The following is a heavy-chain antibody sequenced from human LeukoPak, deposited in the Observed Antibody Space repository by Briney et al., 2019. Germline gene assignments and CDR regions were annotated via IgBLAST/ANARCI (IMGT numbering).Heavy chain of an antibody. CDR1: GFTFSSYG. CDR2: IRYDGSNK. CDR3: TKDYSRTYYYDSSGYFY. D-gene: IGHD3-22*01. Sequence: GGSLRLSCAASGFTFSSYGMHWVRQAPGKGLEWVAFIRYDGSNKYYADSVKGRFTISRDNSKNTLYLQMNSLRAEDTAVYYCTKDYSRTYYYDSSGYFYWGQGTLVTVSS. V-gene: IGHV3-30*02. J-gene: IGHJ4*02.